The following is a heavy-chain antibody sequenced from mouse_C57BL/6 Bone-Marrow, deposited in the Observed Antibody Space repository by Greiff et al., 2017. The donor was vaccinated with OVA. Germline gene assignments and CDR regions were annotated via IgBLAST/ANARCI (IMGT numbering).Heavy chain of an antibody. CDR1: GYTFTDYY. J-gene: IGHJ3*01. CDR3: ASNSNYGFAY. Sequence: VQGVESGAELVRPGASVKLSCKASGYTFTDYYINWVKQRPGQGLEWIARIYPGSGNTYYNEKFKGKATLTAEKSSSTAYMQLSSLTSEVSAVYFCASNSNYGFAYWGQGTLVTVSA. CDR2: IYPGSGNT. V-gene: IGHV1-76*01. D-gene: IGHD2-5*01.